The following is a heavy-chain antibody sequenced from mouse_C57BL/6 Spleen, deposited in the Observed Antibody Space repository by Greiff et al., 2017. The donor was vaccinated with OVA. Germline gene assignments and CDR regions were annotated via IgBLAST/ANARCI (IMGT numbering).Heavy chain of an antibody. J-gene: IGHJ4*01. CDR3: ARDALYGRAMDY. V-gene: IGHV7-1*01. D-gene: IGHD1-1*02. CDR1: GFTFSDFY. Sequence: EVMLVESGGGLVQSGRSLRLSCATSGFTFSDFYMEWVRQAPGKGLEWIAASRNKANDYTTEYSASVKGRFIVSRDTSQSILYLQMNALSAEDTAIYYCARDALYGRAMDYWGQGTSVTVSS. CDR2: SRNKANDYTT.